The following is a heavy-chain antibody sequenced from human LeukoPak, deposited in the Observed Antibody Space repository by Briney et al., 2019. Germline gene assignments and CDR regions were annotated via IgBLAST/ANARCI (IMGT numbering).Heavy chain of an antibody. CDR3: WDFRGGH. J-gene: IGHJ4*02. CDR1: GFTFDTYA. CDR2: ISANGANT. V-gene: IGHV3-23*01. D-gene: IGHD4-23*01. Sequence: GGSLRLSCAVSGFTFDTYAMSWVRQAPGKGLEWVSSISANGANTYYADPVKGRFTISRDNSKSTLHLQLNSLGAEDTAVYYCWDFRGGHWGQGTLVTVS.